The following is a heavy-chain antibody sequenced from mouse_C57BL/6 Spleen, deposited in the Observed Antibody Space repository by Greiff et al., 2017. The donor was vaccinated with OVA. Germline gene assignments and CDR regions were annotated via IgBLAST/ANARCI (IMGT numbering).Heavy chain of an antibody. J-gene: IGHJ2*01. V-gene: IGHV1-59*01. CDR1: GYTFTSYW. CDR2: IDPSDSYT. CDR3: ASRYYGNYEGY. Sequence: QVQLKQPGAELVRPGTSVKLSCKASGYTFTSYWMHWVKQRPGQGLEWIGVIDPSDSYTNYNQKFKGKATLTVDTSSSTAYMQLSSLTSEDSAVYYCASRYYGNYEGYWGQGTTLTVSS. D-gene: IGHD2-1*01.